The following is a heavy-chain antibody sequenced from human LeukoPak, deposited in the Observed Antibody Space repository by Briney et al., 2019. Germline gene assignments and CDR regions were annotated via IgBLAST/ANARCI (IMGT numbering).Heavy chain of an antibody. CDR3: ARLHYDFWSGYKFDY. V-gene: IGHV4-59*08. Sequence: SETLSLTCTASAGSISSYYWRWVRQPPGKGLEWIGYIYYSGSTNYNPSLKSRVTISVDTPKNQFSLKLSSVTAADTAVYYCARLHYDFWSGYKFDYWGQGTLVTVSS. CDR1: AGSISSYY. CDR2: IYYSGST. J-gene: IGHJ4*02. D-gene: IGHD3-3*01.